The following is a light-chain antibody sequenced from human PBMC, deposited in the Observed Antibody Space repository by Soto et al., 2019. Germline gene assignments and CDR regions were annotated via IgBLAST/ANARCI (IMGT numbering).Light chain of an antibody. V-gene: IGLV2-14*01. CDR1: SSYVGGYNY. Sequence: QSVLTQPASVSGSPGQSITISCTGTSSYVGGYNYVSWYQQHPGKAPKLMIYEVSNRPSGVSNRFSGSKSGNTASLTISGLQGEDEADYYCSAYTVSRTYVFGTGTKVTVL. CDR2: EVS. J-gene: IGLJ1*01. CDR3: SAYTVSRTYV.